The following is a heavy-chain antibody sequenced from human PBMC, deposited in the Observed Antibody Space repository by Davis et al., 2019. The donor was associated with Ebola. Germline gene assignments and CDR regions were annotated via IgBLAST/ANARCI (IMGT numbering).Heavy chain of an antibody. Sequence: PGESLRLSCAASGFTFSSHAMSWVRQAPGKGLEWVSSISGSGGTTYYADSVKGRFTISRDNSKNTVSLQMNSLRAEDTALYYCAKVRFLEWLRVVGFYSMDVWGQGTTVTVSS. CDR3: AKVRFLEWLRVVGFYSMDV. D-gene: IGHD3-3*01. V-gene: IGHV3-23*01. J-gene: IGHJ6*02. CDR1: GFTFSSHA. CDR2: ISGSGGTT.